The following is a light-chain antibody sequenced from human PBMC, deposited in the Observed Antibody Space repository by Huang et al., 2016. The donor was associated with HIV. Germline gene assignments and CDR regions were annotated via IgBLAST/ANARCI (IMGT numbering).Light chain of an antibody. CDR2: GSS. CDR3: QQYNNWPPLT. J-gene: IGKJ4*01. V-gene: IGKV3-15*01. CDR1: QSVSID. Sequence: EIVMTQSPATLSVSPGERVTLACRASQSVSIDLAWYQQKPGQAPRLGIYGSSTRATCIPTRFSGSGSWTEFTLTISSLQSEDFAVYYCQQYNNWPPLTFGGGTKVEIK.